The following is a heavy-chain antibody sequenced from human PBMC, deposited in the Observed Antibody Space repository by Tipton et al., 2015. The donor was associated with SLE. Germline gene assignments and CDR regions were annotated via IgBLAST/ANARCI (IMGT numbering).Heavy chain of an antibody. CDR3: ASGAPAAGYFDF. D-gene: IGHD6-13*01. V-gene: IGHV3-20*04. Sequence: GSLRLSCAASGLTYDDYGMTWVRQAAGKGLEWVASVNWNGDYRTYADSVKGRFTISRDNAKNSLYLQMNSLRDEDTAFYYCASGAPAAGYFDFWGQGTLVTVSS. J-gene: IGHJ4*02. CDR1: GLTYDDYG. CDR2: VNWNGDYR.